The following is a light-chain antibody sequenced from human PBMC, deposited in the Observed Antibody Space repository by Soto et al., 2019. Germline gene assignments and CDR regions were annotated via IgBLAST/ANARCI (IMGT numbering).Light chain of an antibody. V-gene: IGKV1-5*01. CDR1: QSISSW. Sequence: DIQMTQSPSTLSASVGDRVTITCRASQSISSWLAWYQQKPGKAPKLLIYDASSLESGVPSRFSGSGSGTEFTLTISSLQPDDFATYYCQQYNSYSPWTFGQGNKV. CDR2: DAS. J-gene: IGKJ1*01. CDR3: QQYNSYSPWT.